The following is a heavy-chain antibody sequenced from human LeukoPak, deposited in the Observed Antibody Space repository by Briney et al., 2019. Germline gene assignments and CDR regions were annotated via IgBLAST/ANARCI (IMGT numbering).Heavy chain of an antibody. CDR2: IWYDGSDE. CDR1: GFTFTNYG. CDR3: ARSVITRLRRAYYFDY. V-gene: IGHV3-33*01. Sequence: GGSLRLSCAASGFTFTNYGIHWVRQFPGRGLEWVAVIWYDGSDEAYADSVKGRFTISRDNSKNTVYLQMNSLRAEDTAVYYCARSVITRLRRAYYFDYWGQGTLVTVSS. D-gene: IGHD3-22*01. J-gene: IGHJ4*02.